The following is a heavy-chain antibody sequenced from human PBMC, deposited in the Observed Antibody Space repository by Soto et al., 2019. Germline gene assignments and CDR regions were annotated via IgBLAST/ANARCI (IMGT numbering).Heavy chain of an antibody. Sequence: PSETLSLTCTVSGGSISSYYWSWIRQPPGKGLEWIGYNYYSGSTYYNPSLKSRVTISVDTSKNQFSLKLSSVTAADTAVYYCARAVGGAIVVVTAIDFVAYYFDYWGQGTLVTVSS. J-gene: IGHJ4*02. CDR2: NYYSGST. D-gene: IGHD2-21*02. CDR1: GGSISSYY. V-gene: IGHV4-59*08. CDR3: ARAVGGAIVVVTAIDFVAYYFDY.